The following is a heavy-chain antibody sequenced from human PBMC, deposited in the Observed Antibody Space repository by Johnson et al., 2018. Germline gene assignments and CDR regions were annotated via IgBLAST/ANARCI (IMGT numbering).Heavy chain of an antibody. V-gene: IGHV4-59*01. CDR2: LYYTGST. Sequence: QVQLQESGPGLVKPSETLSLTCTVSGGYISSYYWSWIRQPPGKGLEWIGYLYYTGSTKYNPSLKSRVTIAVDTSKSQLFLKLSSVTAADTAVYYCARQHYGENAFDYWGQGTLVTVSS. CDR1: GGYISSYY. J-gene: IGHJ4*02. CDR3: ARQHYGENAFDY. D-gene: IGHD4-17*01.